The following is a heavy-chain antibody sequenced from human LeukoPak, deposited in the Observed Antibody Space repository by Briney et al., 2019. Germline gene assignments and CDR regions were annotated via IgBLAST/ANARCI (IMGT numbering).Heavy chain of an antibody. D-gene: IGHD3-16*01. CDR3: ARDRIGDLDY. Sequence: SETLSLTCAVSGYFISSGYYWGWIRQPPGMGLEWIGSIYHSGSTYHNPSLKSRVTISVDTSKNQFSLKLSSVTAADTAVYYCARDRIGDLDYWGQGTLVTVSS. J-gene: IGHJ4*02. CDR1: GYFISSGYY. V-gene: IGHV4-38-2*02. CDR2: IYHSGST.